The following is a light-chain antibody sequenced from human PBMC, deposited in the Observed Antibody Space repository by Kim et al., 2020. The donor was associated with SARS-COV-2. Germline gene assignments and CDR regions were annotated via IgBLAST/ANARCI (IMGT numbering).Light chain of an antibody. J-gene: IGKJ4*01. CDR3: QQYVSSVT. Sequence: EMVLTQSPGTLSLSPGERAKLSCRASQSVCNNYLAWYQQKPGQAPRLLIYGASTRATGIPDRCSGSGSGTDFTLTISRLEPEDFAVYYCQQYVSSVTFGGGTKVDIK. CDR2: GAS. CDR1: QSVCNNY. V-gene: IGKV3-20*01.